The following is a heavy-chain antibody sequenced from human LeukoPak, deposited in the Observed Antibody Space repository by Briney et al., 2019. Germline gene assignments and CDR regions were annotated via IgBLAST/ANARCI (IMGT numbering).Heavy chain of an antibody. CDR2: ISWNSGSI. CDR1: GFTFDDYA. D-gene: IGHD2-2*02. J-gene: IGHJ4*02. Sequence: GGSLRLSCAASGFTFDDYAMHWARQAPGKGLEWVSGISWNSGSIGYADSVKGRFTISRDNAKNSLYLQMNSLRAEDTALYYCAKGDIVVVPAAIGIAAAGLFDYWGQGTLVTVSS. CDR3: AKGDIVVVPAAIGIAAAGLFDY. V-gene: IGHV3-9*01.